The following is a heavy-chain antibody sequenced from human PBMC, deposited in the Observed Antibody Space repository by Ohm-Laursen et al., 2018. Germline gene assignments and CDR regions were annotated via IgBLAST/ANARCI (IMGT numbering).Heavy chain of an antibody. J-gene: IGHJ4*02. CDR1: GFTFDGYA. CDR2: ITWNSGTI. Sequence: LRLSCTASGFTFDGYAMHWVRQAPVKGLEWVSGITWNSGTITYADSVKGRFTISRDNAKNSLYLQVNSLRAEDTALYYCAKMVGAWDFFDYWGQGTLVTVSS. V-gene: IGHV3-9*01. CDR3: AKMVGAWDFFDY. D-gene: IGHD1-26*01.